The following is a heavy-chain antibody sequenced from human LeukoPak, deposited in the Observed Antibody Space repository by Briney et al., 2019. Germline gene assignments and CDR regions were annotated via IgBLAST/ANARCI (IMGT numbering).Heavy chain of an antibody. CDR1: GFTFSSYN. J-gene: IGHJ5*02. CDR3: AKRKSDWFDP. Sequence: PGGSLRLSCAASGFTFSSYNMKWVRQAPGKGLEWVSSISSSSSYIYYADSVKGRFTISRDNAKHSLYLQMNSLRAEDTAVYYCAKRKSDWFDPWGQGTLVTVSS. V-gene: IGHV3-21*01. CDR2: ISSSSSYI.